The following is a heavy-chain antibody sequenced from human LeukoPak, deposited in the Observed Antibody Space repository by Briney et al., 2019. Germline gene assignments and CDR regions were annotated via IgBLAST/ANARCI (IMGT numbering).Heavy chain of an antibody. D-gene: IGHD3-22*01. CDR1: GFTFSNYW. V-gene: IGHV3-7*01. Sequence: GGSLRLSCAASGFTFSNYWMHWVRQAPGKGLEWVAIIKQDGSEKYYVDSVKGRFIISRDNAKNSLYLQMNSLRAEDTAVYYCARARDIWVISYFDYWGQGTLVTVSS. J-gene: IGHJ4*02. CDR2: IKQDGSEK. CDR3: ARARDIWVISYFDY.